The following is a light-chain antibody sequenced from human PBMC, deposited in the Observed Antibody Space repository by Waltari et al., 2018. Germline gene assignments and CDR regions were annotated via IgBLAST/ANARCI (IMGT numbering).Light chain of an antibody. V-gene: IGKV4-1*01. CDR2: WAS. J-gene: IGKJ1*01. Sequence: DIVMTQSPDSLAVSLGERATINFKSSQSVLYSSNSKNYLAWYQQKPGQPPKLLLYWASTRESGVPDRFSGSGSGTDFTLTISSLQAEDVAVYYCQQYYTTMWAFGQGTKVEIK. CDR3: QQYYTTMWA. CDR1: QSVLYSSNSKNY.